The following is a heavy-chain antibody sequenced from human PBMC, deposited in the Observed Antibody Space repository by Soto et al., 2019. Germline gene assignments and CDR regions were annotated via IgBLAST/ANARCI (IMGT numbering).Heavy chain of an antibody. CDR2: IYYSGST. V-gene: IGHV4-61*01. D-gene: IGHD6-13*01. Sequence: ETLSLTCTVSGGSVSSGSYYWSWIRQPPGKGLEWIGYIYYSGSTNYNPSLKSRVTISVDTSKNQFSLKLSSVTAADTAVYYCAREREHVAAAGPTPPSWFDPWGQGTLVTVSS. J-gene: IGHJ5*02. CDR1: GGSVSSGSYY. CDR3: AREREHVAAAGPTPPSWFDP.